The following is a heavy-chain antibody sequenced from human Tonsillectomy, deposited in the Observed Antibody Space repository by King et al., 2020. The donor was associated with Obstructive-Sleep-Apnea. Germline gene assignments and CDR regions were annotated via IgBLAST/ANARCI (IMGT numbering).Heavy chain of an antibody. CDR1: GFTFSNYV. D-gene: IGHD3-22*01. Sequence: VQLVESGGGLVQPGGSLRLSCAASGFTFSNYVMSWVRQAPGKGLEWVSSISCSAGSTYYADSVKGRFPISRDNSKNTLYLQMNSLRAEDTAVFYCAGRYYDSAGYYYGFDHWGQGTLVTVSS. CDR3: AGRYYDSAGYYYGFDH. J-gene: IGHJ4*02. V-gene: IGHV3-23*04. CDR2: ISCSAGST.